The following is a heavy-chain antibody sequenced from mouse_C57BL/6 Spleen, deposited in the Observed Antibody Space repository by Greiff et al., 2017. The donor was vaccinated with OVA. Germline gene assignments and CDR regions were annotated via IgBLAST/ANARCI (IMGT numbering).Heavy chain of an antibody. CDR2: ISDGGSYT. D-gene: IGHD2-12*01. J-gene: IGHJ2*01. V-gene: IGHV5-4*03. CDR1: GFTFSSYA. Sequence: DVKLVESGGGLVKPGGSLKLSCAASGFTFSSYAMSWVRQTPEKRLEWVATISDGGSYTYYPDNVKGRFTISRDNAKNNLYLQMSHLKSEDTAMYYCARAGNDEVYYFDYWGQGTTLTVSS. CDR3: ARAGNDEVYYFDY.